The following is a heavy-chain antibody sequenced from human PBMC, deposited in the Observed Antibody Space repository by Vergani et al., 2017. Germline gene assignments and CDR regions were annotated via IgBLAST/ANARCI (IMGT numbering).Heavy chain of an antibody. J-gene: IGHJ4*02. V-gene: IGHV1-3*01. D-gene: IGHD3-16*01. CDR3: ASAAGGSHLLGDY. CDR2: INAGNGNT. Sequence: QVQLVQSGAEVKKPGASVKVSCKASGYTFTSYDINWVRQATGQGLEWMGWINAGNGNTKYSQKFQGRVTITRDTSASTAYMELSSLRSEDTAVYYCASAAGGSHLLGDYWGQGTLVTVSS. CDR1: GYTFTSYD.